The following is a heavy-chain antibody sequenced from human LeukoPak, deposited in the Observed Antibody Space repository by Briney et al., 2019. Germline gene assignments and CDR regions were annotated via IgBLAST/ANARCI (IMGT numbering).Heavy chain of an antibody. D-gene: IGHD3-10*01. Sequence: GSLRLSYAASGFTFSSYWMHWVRQAPGKGLVWVSRINTDGSGTSYADSVKGRFTISRDNAKNTLYLQMNSLRAEDTAVYYCARTFGYYYYMDVWGKGTTVTVSS. CDR1: GFTFSSYW. V-gene: IGHV3-74*01. J-gene: IGHJ6*03. CDR3: ARTFGYYYYMDV. CDR2: INTDGSGT.